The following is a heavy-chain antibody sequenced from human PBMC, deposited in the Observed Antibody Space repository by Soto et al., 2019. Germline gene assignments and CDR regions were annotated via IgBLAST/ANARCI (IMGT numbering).Heavy chain of an antibody. V-gene: IGHV4-31*03. Sequence: SETLSLTCTVSGGSISSGGYYWSWIRQHPGKGLEWIGYIYYSGSTYYNPSLKSRVTISVDTSKNQFSLKLSSVTAADTAVYYCARVGYDFGMDVWGQGTTVTVSS. J-gene: IGHJ6*02. D-gene: IGHD3-3*01. CDR3: ARVGYDFGMDV. CDR1: GGSISSGGYY. CDR2: IYYSGST.